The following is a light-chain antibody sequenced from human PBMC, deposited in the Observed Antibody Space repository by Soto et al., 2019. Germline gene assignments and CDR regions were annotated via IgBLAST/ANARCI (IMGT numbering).Light chain of an antibody. J-gene: IGLJ2*01. CDR3: QTWGTGILVV. Sequence: QSVLTQSPSASASLGASVKLTCTLSSGHSRYAIAWHQQQPEKGPRYLMKVNSDGSHSKGDGIPDRFSGSSSGAERYLTISSLQSEDEADYYCQTWGTGILVVFGGGTKVTVL. CDR2: VNSDGSH. V-gene: IGLV4-69*01. CDR1: SGHSRYA.